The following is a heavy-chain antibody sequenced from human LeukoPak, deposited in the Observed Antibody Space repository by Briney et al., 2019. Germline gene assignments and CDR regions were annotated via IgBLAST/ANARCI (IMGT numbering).Heavy chain of an antibody. CDR2: IIPIFGTA. CDR3: AREGGITGTTEIDY. J-gene: IGHJ4*02. V-gene: IGHV1-69*01. CDR1: GGTFSSYA. D-gene: IGHD1-7*01. Sequence: SVKVSCEASGGTFSSYAISWVRQAPGQGLEWMGGIIPIFGTANYAQKFQGRVTITADESTSTAYMELSSLRSEDTAVYYCAREGGITGTTEIDYWGQGTLVTVSS.